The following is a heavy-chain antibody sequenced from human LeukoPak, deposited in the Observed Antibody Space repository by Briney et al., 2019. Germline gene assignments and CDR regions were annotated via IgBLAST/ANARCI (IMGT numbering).Heavy chain of an antibody. CDR1: GVTFSSYA. CDR3: ANHSGNYPYYFDY. J-gene: IGHJ4*02. D-gene: IGHD3-22*01. Sequence: GGSLRLSCAASGVTFSSYAMSWVRQAPGKGLEWVSGISDRGDNTYYADSVRGRFTISSDNSKNTLCLQMNSLRAEDTAVYYCANHSGNYPYYFDYWGQGTLVTVSS. V-gene: IGHV3-23*01. CDR2: ISDRGDNT.